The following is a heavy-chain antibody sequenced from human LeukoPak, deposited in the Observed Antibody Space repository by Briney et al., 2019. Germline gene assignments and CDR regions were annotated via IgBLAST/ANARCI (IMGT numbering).Heavy chain of an antibody. CDR3: AKVTYGSGTYGAFDY. J-gene: IGHJ4*02. D-gene: IGHD3-10*01. CDR1: GFTFSSYG. Sequence: GGTLRLSCAASGFTFSSYGMSWVRQAPGKGLEWVSGISGSGGSTYYADSVKGRFTISRDNSKNTLYLRMNSLRAEDTAVYYCAKVTYGSGTYGAFDYWGQGTLVTVSS. V-gene: IGHV3-23*01. CDR2: ISGSGGST.